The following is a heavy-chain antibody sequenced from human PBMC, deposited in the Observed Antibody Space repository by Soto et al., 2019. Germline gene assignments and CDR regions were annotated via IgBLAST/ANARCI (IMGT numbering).Heavy chain of an antibody. V-gene: IGHV3-21*02. CDR2: ISAITNYK. D-gene: IGHD3-22*01. CDR3: AGGSRDTSGYYDFEY. CDR1: GLTLSSYG. J-gene: IGHJ4*02. Sequence: EVQLVESGGGLVKPGGSLRLSCAGSGLTLSSYGMSWVRQAPGKGLEWVSSISAITNYKYSADSLKGRFTISRDNPKNSLYLQMNSLRAEDTAVYYCAGGSRDTSGYYDFEYWGQGTLVTVSS.